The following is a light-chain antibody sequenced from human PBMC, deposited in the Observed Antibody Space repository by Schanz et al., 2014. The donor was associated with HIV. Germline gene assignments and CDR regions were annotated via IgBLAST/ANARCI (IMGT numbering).Light chain of an antibody. Sequence: EIVLTQSPGTLSLSPGDRATLSCRASQSLSSYLAWYQQTPGQAPRLLIYDASIRATGVPARFSGSGSGTDFTLTISRLEPEDFAVYYCQQYDNSRTFGQGTKVEVK. J-gene: IGKJ1*01. CDR1: QSLSSY. CDR2: DAS. V-gene: IGKV3-20*01. CDR3: QQYDNSRT.